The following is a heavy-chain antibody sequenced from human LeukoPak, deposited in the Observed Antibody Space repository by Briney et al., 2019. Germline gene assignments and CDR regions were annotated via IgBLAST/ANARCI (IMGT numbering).Heavy chain of an antibody. CDR1: GGTFSSYA. Sequence: SVKVSCKASGGTFSSYAISWVRQAPGQGLEWMGRIIPILGIANYAQKFQGRVTITADKSTSTAYMKLSSLRSEDTAVYYCASPGYCSSTSCDGYYYYGMDVWGQGTTVTVSS. V-gene: IGHV1-69*04. J-gene: IGHJ6*02. D-gene: IGHD2-2*01. CDR3: ASPGYCSSTSCDGYYYYGMDV. CDR2: IIPILGIA.